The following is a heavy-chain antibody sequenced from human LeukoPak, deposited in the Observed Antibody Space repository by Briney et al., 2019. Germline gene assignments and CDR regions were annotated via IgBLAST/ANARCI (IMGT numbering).Heavy chain of an antibody. J-gene: IGHJ4*02. Sequence: PSQTLSRTCTVSGGSISSGDYYWSWIRQPPGKGLEWIGYIYYSGSTYYNPSLKSRVTISVDTSKNQFSLKLSSVTAADTAVYYCAREGDSSGWLDYWGQGTLVTVSS. CDR3: AREGDSSGWLDY. D-gene: IGHD6-19*01. V-gene: IGHV4-30-4*01. CDR2: IYYSGST. CDR1: GGSISSGDYY.